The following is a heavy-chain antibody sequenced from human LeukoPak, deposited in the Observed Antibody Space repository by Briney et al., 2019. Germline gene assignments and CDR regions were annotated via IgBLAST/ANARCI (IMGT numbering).Heavy chain of an antibody. V-gene: IGHV3-23*01. CDR2: ISGTGGST. D-gene: IGHD1-26*01. J-gene: IGHJ4*02. Sequence: GGSLRLSCAASGFAFSSYAMSWVRQAPGKGLEWVSAISGTGGSTYYADSVKGRFTISRDNSKNTLYLQMNSLRAEDKAVYYCAKEYSGSYSGDYWGQGTLVTVSS. CDR3: AKEYSGSYSGDY. CDR1: GFAFSSYA.